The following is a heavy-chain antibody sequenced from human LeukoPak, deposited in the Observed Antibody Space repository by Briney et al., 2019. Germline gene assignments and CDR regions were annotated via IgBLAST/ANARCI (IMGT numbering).Heavy chain of an antibody. J-gene: IGHJ3*02. D-gene: IGHD5-18*01. V-gene: IGHV3-74*01. CDR3: AKRENKNNYGRDDAFDI. CDR2: INTDGSTT. CDR1: GFTFSTYW. Sequence: SGGSLRLSCAASGFTFSTYWLHWVRQSPGKGLVWVSRINTDGSTTSYADSVKGRFTISRDNAKNTLYLQMNSLRAEDTAVYYCAKRENKNNYGRDDAFDIWGQGTMVTVSS.